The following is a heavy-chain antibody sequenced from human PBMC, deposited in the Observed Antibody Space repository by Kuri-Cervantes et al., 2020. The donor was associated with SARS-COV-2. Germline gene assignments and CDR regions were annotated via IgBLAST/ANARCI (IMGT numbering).Heavy chain of an antibody. CDR3: ARVFRGGSYYYYYYMDV. Sequence: GGSLRLSCAASGFTFSSYGMHWVRQAPGKGLEWVAFIRYDGSNKYYADSVKGRFTISRDNSKNTLYLQMNSLRAEDTAVYYCARVFRGGSYYYYYYMDVWGKGTTVTVSS. V-gene: IGHV3-30*02. D-gene: IGHD1-26*01. J-gene: IGHJ6*03. CDR2: IRYDGSNK. CDR1: GFTFSSYG.